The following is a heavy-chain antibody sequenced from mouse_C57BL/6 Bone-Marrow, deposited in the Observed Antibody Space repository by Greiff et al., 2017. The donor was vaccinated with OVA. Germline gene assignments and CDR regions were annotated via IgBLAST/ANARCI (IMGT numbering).Heavy chain of an antibody. J-gene: IGHJ4*01. Sequence: EVQLQESGPGLVKPSQSLSLTCSVTGYSITSGYYWNWIRQFPGNKLEWMGYISYDGSNNYNPSLKNRISITRDPSKNQFFLKLNSVTTEDTATYYCARTPIFFYAMDYWGQGTSVTVSS. CDR2: ISYDGSN. V-gene: IGHV3-6*01. CDR1: GYSITSGYY. CDR3: ARTPIFFYAMDY.